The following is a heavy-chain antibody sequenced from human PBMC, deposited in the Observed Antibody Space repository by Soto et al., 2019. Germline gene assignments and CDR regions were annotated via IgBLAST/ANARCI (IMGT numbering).Heavy chain of an antibody. CDR3: ARGGWLLSFDY. D-gene: IGHD3-9*01. Sequence: SETLSLTCTVSGGSISSYYWSWIRQPPGKGLEWIGYIYYSGSTNYNPSLKSRVTISVDTSKNQFSLKLSSVTAADTAVYYCARGGWLLSFDYWGQGTLVTV. J-gene: IGHJ4*02. CDR1: GGSISSYY. CDR2: IYYSGST. V-gene: IGHV4-59*01.